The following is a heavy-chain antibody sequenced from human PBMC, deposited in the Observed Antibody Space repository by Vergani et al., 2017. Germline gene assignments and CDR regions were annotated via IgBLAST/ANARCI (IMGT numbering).Heavy chain of an antibody. CDR1: GFTFSTYA. D-gene: IGHD1-26*01. CDR2: LPGGGGST. J-gene: IGHJ4*02. V-gene: IGHV3-23*01. CDR3: VKDAVSYENFFDS. Sequence: EVQLLESGGSLKQPGGSVRLSCAASGFTFSTYAMHWVRQAPGKGLEWVSALPGGGGSTYYADSFKGRFIISRDNSRDTLYLQMNSLRPEDTATYYCVKDAVSYENFFDSWGQGTLVTVSS.